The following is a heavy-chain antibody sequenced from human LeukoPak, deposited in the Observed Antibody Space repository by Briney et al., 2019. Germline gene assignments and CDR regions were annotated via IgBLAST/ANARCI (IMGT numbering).Heavy chain of an antibody. CDR3: ARDLGTTGTNVAYYFDY. V-gene: IGHV1-2*02. D-gene: IGHD1-1*01. Sequence: ASVKVSCKASGYTFTGYYMHWVRQAPGQGLEWMGWINPNSGGTNYAQKFQGRVTMTRDTSTSTVYMELSSLRSEDTAVYYCARDLGTTGTNVAYYFDYWGQGTLVTVSS. CDR2: INPNSGGT. CDR1: GYTFTGYY. J-gene: IGHJ4*02.